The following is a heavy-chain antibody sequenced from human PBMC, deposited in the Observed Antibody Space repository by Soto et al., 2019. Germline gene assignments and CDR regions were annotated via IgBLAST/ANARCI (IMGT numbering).Heavy chain of an antibody. J-gene: IGHJ5*02. CDR2: IHGSGGIT. Sequence: GWALRLSCASSGLTFVTTDMSWVRQAPGEGLEWVSTIHGSGGITYYADSVKGRFTISRDNSSNTVYLQMNSLRGDDTALYSCVKNSGSFHTWGQGALVTVSS. CDR3: VKNSGSFHT. V-gene: IGHV3-23*01. D-gene: IGHD3-10*01. CDR1: GLTFVTTD.